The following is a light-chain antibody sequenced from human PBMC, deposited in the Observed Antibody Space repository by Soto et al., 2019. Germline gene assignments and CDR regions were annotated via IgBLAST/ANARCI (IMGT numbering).Light chain of an antibody. V-gene: IGKV1-5*03. J-gene: IGKJ4*01. CDR2: NAS. Sequence: DIQMTQSPSTLSASVGDRVTVSCRASQSVSFWLAWYQQKPGQAPNLLIYNASILNSGVPSRFSGSGSGTEFTLTISSLQPDYLATYYQQHDNNSPLTFGGGPKVEIK. CDR3: QHDNNSPLT. CDR1: QSVSFW.